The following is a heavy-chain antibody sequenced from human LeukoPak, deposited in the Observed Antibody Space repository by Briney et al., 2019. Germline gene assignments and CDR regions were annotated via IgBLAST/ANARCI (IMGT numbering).Heavy chain of an antibody. D-gene: IGHD3-3*01. CDR3: ARGGYDFWSGYYPYYYYGMDV. CDR2: ISSNGGST. Sequence: GGSLRLSCAASGFTFSSYAMHWVRQAPGKGLEYVSAISSNGGSTYYANSVKGRFTISRDNSKNTLYLQMGILRAEDMAVYYCARGGYDFWSGYYPYYYYGMDVWGQGTTVTVSS. J-gene: IGHJ6*02. V-gene: IGHV3-64*01. CDR1: GFTFSSYA.